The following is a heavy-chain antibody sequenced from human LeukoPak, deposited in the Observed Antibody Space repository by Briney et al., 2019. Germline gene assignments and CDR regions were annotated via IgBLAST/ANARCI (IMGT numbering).Heavy chain of an antibody. V-gene: IGHV3-30*18. Sequence: GGSLRLSCAASGFTFSSYGMHWVRQAPGMGLEWVAVISYDGSNKYYADSVKGRFTISRDNSKNTLYLQMNSLRAEDTAVYYCAKDGYGSGSSNYFDYWGQGTLVTVSS. CDR1: GFTFSSYG. D-gene: IGHD3-10*01. CDR3: AKDGYGSGSSNYFDY. J-gene: IGHJ4*02. CDR2: ISYDGSNK.